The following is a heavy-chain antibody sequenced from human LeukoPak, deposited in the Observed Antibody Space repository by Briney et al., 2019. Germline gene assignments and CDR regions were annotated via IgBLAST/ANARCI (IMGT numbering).Heavy chain of an antibody. CDR2: IIPIFGTA. D-gene: IGHD1-26*01. J-gene: IGHJ4*02. Sequence: SVKVSCEASGGTFSSYAISWVRQAPGQGLEWMGGIIPIFGTANYAQKFQGRVTITADESTSTAYMELSSLRSEDTAVYYCARVGATQYYFDYWGQGTLVTVSS. CDR3: ARVGATQYYFDY. V-gene: IGHV1-69*13. CDR1: GGTFSSYA.